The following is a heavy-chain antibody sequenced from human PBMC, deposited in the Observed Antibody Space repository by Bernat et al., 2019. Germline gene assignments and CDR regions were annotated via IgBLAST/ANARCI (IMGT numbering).Heavy chain of an antibody. D-gene: IGHD6-13*01. CDR2: ISYDGSNK. J-gene: IGHJ6*02. CDR1: GFTFSSYA. V-gene: IGHV3-30-3*01. Sequence: QVQLVESGGGVVQPGRSLRLSCAASGFTFSSYAMHWVRQAPGKGLEWVAVISYDGSNKYYEDSVKGRFTISRDNSKNKLYLQMNSLRAEDTAVYYCARVGVQAAGWDYYYGMDVWGQGTTVTVSS. CDR3: ARVGVQAAGWDYYYGMDV.